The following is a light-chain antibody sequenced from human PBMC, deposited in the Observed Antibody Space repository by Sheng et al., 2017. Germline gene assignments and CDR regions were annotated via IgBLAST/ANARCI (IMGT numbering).Light chain of an antibody. CDR2: NIS. CDR3: MQGTYWPPT. CDR1: QSLVHSDGKTY. Sequence: DVVVTQSPLSLPVTLGQPASISCKSNQSLVHSDGKTYLNWLHQRPGQSPRRLIYNISNRGSGVPDRFSGSGSGTDFTLKISRVEAEDVGVYYCMQGTYWPPTFGPGTAVHIK. V-gene: IGKV2-30*02. J-gene: IGKJ3*01.